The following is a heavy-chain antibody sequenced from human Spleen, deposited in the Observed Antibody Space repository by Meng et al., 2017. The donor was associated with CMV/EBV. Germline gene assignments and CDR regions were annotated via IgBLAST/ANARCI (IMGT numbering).Heavy chain of an antibody. Sequence: SETLSLTCAVYGGSFSGYYWSWIRQPPGKGLEWIGEINHSGSTNYNPSLKSRVTMSVDTSKNQFSLKLRSVTAADTAVYYCARGGMQLWFPYWGQGTLVTVSS. V-gene: IGHV4-34*01. CDR3: ARGGMQLWFPY. CDR1: GGSFSGYY. CDR2: INHSGST. J-gene: IGHJ4*02. D-gene: IGHD5-18*01.